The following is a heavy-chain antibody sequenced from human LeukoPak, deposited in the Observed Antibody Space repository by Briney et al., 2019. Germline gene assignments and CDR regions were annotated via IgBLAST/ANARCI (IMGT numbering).Heavy chain of an antibody. D-gene: IGHD7-27*01. Sequence: ASVKVSCKASGYTFTGYYMHWVRQAPGQGLEWMGWINPNSGGTNYAQKFQGRVTMTRDTSISTAYMELSRLRSDDTAVYYCARTSKTLGGYDAFDIWGQGTMVTVSS. J-gene: IGHJ3*02. CDR3: ARTSKTLGGYDAFDI. V-gene: IGHV1-2*02. CDR2: INPNSGGT. CDR1: GYTFTGYY.